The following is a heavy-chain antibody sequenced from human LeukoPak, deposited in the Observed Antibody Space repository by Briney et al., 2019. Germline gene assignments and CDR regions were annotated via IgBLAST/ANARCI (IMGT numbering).Heavy chain of an antibody. D-gene: IGHD5-18*01. CDR1: GGTFSSYA. J-gene: IGHJ4*02. Sequence: GASVKVSCKASGGTFSSYAISWVRQAPGQGLEWMGGIIPIFGTANYAQKFQGRVTITADKSTSTAYMELSSLRSEDTAVYYCARLRGYSYGNPFDYWGQGTLVTVSS. CDR2: IIPIFGTA. V-gene: IGHV1-69*06. CDR3: ARLRGYSYGNPFDY.